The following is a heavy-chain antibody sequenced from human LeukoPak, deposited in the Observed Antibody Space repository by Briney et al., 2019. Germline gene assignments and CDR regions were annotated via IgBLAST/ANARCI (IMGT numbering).Heavy chain of an antibody. CDR2: IYSGGST. J-gene: IGHJ6*03. Sequence: PGGSLRLSCAASGFTVSSNYMSWVRQAPGKGLEWVSVIYSGGSTYYADSVKGRFTISRDNSKNTLYLQMDSLRAEDTAVYYCAKGTSAYSTSWYYYYMDVWGKGTTVTVSS. CDR1: GFTVSSNY. V-gene: IGHV3-53*05. CDR3: AKGTSAYSTSWYYYYMDV. D-gene: IGHD6-13*01.